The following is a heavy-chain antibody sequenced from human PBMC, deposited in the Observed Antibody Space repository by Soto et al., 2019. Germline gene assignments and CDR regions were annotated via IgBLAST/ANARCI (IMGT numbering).Heavy chain of an antibody. CDR2: MNPNSGNT. J-gene: IGHJ1*01. Sequence: VQLVQSGAEVKKPGPSVKVSCKASGYTFTSYDINWERQATGQGLEWMGWMNPNSGNTGYAQKVQRRVTMTRNTSISTAYTELSSLRSEATAVYYCARGSGWYGLISQHWGQGTLVTVSS. CDR3: ARGSGWYGLISQH. CDR1: GYTFTSYD. V-gene: IGHV1-8*01. D-gene: IGHD6-19*01.